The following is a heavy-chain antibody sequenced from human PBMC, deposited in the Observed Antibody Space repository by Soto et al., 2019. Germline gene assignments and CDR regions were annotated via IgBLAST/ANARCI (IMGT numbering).Heavy chain of an antibody. CDR3: AIQAHGYCGGGSCLAPNWFDP. D-gene: IGHD2-15*01. CDR2: ISAYNGNT. V-gene: IGHV1-18*01. Sequence: ASVKVSCKASGYTFTSYGISWVRQAPGQGLEWMGWISAYNGNTNYAQKLQGRVTMTTDTSTSTAYKELRSLRSDDTAVYYCAIQAHGYCGGGSCLAPNWFDPWGQGTLVTVSS. CDR1: GYTFTSYG. J-gene: IGHJ5*02.